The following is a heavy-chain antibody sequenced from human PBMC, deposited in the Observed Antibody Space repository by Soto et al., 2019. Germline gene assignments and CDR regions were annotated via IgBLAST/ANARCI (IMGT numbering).Heavy chain of an antibody. CDR2: IKSKTDGGTT. D-gene: IGHD6-6*01. CDR1: GLTFSNAW. J-gene: IGHJ6*03. V-gene: IGHV3-15*01. CDR3: TTNSDYSSSSLYMDV. Sequence: EVQLVEPGGGLVKPGGSLRLSCAASGLTFSNAWMSWVRQAPGKGLEWVGRIKSKTDGGTTDYAAPVKGRFTISRDDSKNTLYLQMNSLKTEDTAVYYCTTNSDYSSSSLYMDVWGKGTTVTVSS.